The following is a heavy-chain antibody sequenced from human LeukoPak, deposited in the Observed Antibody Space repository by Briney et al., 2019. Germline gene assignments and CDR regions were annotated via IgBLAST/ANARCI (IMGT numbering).Heavy chain of an antibody. D-gene: IGHD2-15*01. J-gene: IGHJ6*04. CDR1: GGSISSGDYY. V-gene: IGHV4-30-4*01. Sequence: PSQTLSLTCTVSGGSISSGDYYWSWIRQPPGKGLEWIGYIYYSRSTYYNPSLKSRVTISVDTSKNQFSLKLSSVTAADTAVYYCARDPLVVVAATRYYYYGMDVWGKGTTVTVSS. CDR2: IYYSRST. CDR3: ARDPLVVVAATRYYYYGMDV.